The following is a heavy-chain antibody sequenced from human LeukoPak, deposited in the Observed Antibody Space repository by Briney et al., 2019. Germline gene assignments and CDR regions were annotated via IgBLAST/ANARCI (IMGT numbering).Heavy chain of an antibody. D-gene: IGHD1-26*01. CDR1: GFTFSSYA. J-gene: IGHJ5*02. CDR3: AREQSYGEVNWFDP. Sequence: GRSLRLSCAASGFTFSSYAMHWVRQAPGKGLEWVAVISYGGSNKYYADSVKGRFTISRDNSKNTLYLQMNSLRAEDTAVYYCAREQSYGEVNWFDPWGQGTLVTVSS. CDR2: ISYGGSNK. V-gene: IGHV3-30-3*01.